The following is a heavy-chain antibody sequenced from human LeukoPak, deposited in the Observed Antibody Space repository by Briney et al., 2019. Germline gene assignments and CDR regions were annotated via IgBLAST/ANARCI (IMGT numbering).Heavy chain of an antibody. D-gene: IGHD6-19*01. CDR2: IIPIFGTA. CDR1: GGTFSSYA. Sequence: SVKVSCKASGGTFSSYAISWVRQAPGQGLEWMGGIIPIFGTANYAQKFQGRVTITADESTSTAYMELSSLRSEDTAVYYCARDHSGYSSGWSHSWFDPWGQGTLVTISS. CDR3: ARDHSGYSSGWSHSWFDP. J-gene: IGHJ5*02. V-gene: IGHV1-69*13.